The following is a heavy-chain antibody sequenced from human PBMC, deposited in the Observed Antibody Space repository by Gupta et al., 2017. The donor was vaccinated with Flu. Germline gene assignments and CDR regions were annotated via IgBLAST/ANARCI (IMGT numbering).Heavy chain of an antibody. CDR3: ARDLRYLY. D-gene: IGHD1-1*01. CDR2: ISSSGSTK. V-gene: IGHV3-48*03. CDR1: GFTFSSFE. J-gene: IGHJ4*02. Sequence: EVQLVESGGGLGQPGGSLRLSCAASGFTFSSFEMNWVRQAPGKGLEWVSYISSSGSTKYYADSVKGRFTISRDNAKNSLYLQMNSLRAEDTAVYYCARDLRYLYWGQGTLVTVSS.